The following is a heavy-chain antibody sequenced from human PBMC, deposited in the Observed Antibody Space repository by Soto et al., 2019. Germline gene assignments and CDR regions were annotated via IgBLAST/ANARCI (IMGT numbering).Heavy chain of an antibody. CDR3: ARDKITGLFDY. J-gene: IGHJ4*02. Sequence: QVQLQQWGAGLLKPSETLSLTCAVYGGSFSGYYWTWIRQPPGTGLEWIGEINQSGSTNYNPSLKSRVTISVDTSKNQFPLKLTSVTAADTAVYYCARDKITGLFDYWGQGTLVTVSS. CDR1: GGSFSGYY. D-gene: IGHD3-16*01. V-gene: IGHV4-34*01. CDR2: INQSGST.